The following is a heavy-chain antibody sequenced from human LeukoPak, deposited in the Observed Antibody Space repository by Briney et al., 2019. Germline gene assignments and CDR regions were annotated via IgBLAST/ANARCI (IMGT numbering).Heavy chain of an antibody. CDR2: INHSGST. D-gene: IGHD6-25*01. V-gene: IGHV4-34*01. J-gene: IGHJ5*02. Sequence: SETLSLTCAVYGGSFSGHYWSGIRKPPGKGRGGIGEINHSGSTNYNPSLKSRVTISVDTSKNQFSLKLSSVTAADTAVYYCARQRPKEGRVGWFDPWGQGTLVTVSS. CDR1: GGSFSGHY. CDR3: ARQRPKEGRVGWFDP.